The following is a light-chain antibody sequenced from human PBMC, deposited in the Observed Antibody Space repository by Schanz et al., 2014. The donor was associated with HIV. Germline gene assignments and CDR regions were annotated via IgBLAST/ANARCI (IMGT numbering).Light chain of an antibody. CDR3: STYTTSKTWV. Sequence: QSALTQPASVSGSPGQSITISCTGPNSDINFYYYVSWFQQHPGKAPKLMIYDVTSRPSGVSARFSASKTGETASLTISGLQAEDEAEYYCSTYTTSKTWVFGGGTKLTVL. CDR1: NSDINFYYY. V-gene: IGLV2-14*03. J-gene: IGLJ3*02. CDR2: DVT.